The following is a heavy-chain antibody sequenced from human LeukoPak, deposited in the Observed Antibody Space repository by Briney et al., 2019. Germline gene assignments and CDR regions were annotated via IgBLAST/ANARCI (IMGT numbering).Heavy chain of an antibody. V-gene: IGHV3-23*01. D-gene: IGHD1-26*01. J-gene: IGHJ6*02. CDR2: ISGSGGST. CDR1: GFTFSSYA. Sequence: GGSLRLSCAASGFTFSSYAMSWVRQAPGKGLEWVSAISGSGGSTYYADSVKGRFTISRDNSKNTLYLQMNSLRAEDTAVYYCARSSASGVNVYYYYGMDVWGQGTTVTVSS. CDR3: ARSSASGVNVYYYYGMDV.